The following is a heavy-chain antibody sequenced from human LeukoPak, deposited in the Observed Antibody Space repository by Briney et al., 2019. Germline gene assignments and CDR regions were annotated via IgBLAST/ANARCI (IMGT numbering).Heavy chain of an antibody. V-gene: IGHV3-23*01. J-gene: IGHJ4*02. CDR1: GFTFSSYG. Sequence: GGSLRLSCAASGFTFSSYGMHWVRQAPGKGLEWVSAISGSGGSTYYADSVKGRFTISRDNSKNTLYLQMNSLRAEDTAVYYCAKSRYYDSSGSFDYWGQGTLVTVSS. D-gene: IGHD3-22*01. CDR3: AKSRYYDSSGSFDY. CDR2: ISGSGGST.